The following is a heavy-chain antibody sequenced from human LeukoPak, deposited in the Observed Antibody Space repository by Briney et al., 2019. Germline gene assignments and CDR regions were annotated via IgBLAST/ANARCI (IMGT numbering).Heavy chain of an antibody. CDR1: GFTFSDHY. D-gene: IGHD6-19*01. CDR3: SRATYTSGWYTDY. J-gene: IGHJ4*02. V-gene: IGHV3-72*01. CDR2: TRNKANSYTT. Sequence: PGGSLRLSCAASGFTFSDHYVDWVRQAPRKVREWVGRTRNKANSYTTEYAASVKGRFTILRDDSKNSVYLQMNSLKTEDTAVYYCSRATYTSGWYTDYWGQGTLVTVSS.